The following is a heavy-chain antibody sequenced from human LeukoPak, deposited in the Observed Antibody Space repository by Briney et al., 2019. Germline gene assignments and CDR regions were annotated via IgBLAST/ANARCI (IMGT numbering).Heavy chain of an antibody. Sequence: PSETLSLTCTVSGGSINSYYWSWVRQPAGKGLEWIGQIYTGGNTNYNPSLMSRVTMSVDTSKNQFSLRLTSVTAAHTAVYYCASSFAVAGYDQGMDVWGQGTTVTVSS. J-gene: IGHJ6*02. V-gene: IGHV4-4*07. CDR2: IYTGGNT. D-gene: IGHD3-3*01. CDR3: ASSFAVAGYDQGMDV. CDR1: GGSINSYY.